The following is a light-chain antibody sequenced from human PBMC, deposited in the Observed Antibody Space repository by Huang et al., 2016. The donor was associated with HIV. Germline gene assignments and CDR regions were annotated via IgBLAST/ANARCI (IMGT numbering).Light chain of an antibody. V-gene: IGKV3-20*01. Sequence: EIVLTQSPGTLSLSPGERATPSCRASQSVSSSSLAWYQQKPGQAPRLLIYGVSSRATGIPDRFSGSGSGTDFTLIITRLEPEDFAVYYCQQYGSSPLFTFGQGTKVDIK. J-gene: IGKJ3*01. CDR1: QSVSSSS. CDR2: GVS. CDR3: QQYGSSPLFT.